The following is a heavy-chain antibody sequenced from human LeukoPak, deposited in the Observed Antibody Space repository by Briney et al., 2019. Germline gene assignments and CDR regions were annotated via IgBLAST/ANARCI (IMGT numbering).Heavy chain of an antibody. V-gene: IGHV1-18*01. CDR3: ARDNSVGDIAWWFDP. D-gene: IGHD3-16*02. J-gene: IGHJ5*02. CDR1: GGTFSSYA. CDR2: ISAYNGNT. Sequence: ASVKVSCKASGGTFSSYAISWVRQAPGQGLEWMGWISAYNGNTNYAQKLQGRVTMATDTSTSTAYMELRSLRSDDTAVYYCARDNSVGDIAWWFDPWGQGTLVTVSS.